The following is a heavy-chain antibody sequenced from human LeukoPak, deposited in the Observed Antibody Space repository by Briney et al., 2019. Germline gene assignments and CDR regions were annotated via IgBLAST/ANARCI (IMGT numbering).Heavy chain of an antibody. Sequence: SETLSLTCTVSGGSMSSSYWSWIRQSAGKGLEWIGTIYYSGSTYYNVSLKSRVTISVDTSKNQFSLNLSSVTAADTAVYYCARLRSPGDFDYWGQGTLVTVSS. CDR3: ARLRSPGDFDY. V-gene: IGHV4-59*12. D-gene: IGHD1-26*01. CDR2: IYYSGST. CDR1: GGSMSSSY. J-gene: IGHJ4*02.